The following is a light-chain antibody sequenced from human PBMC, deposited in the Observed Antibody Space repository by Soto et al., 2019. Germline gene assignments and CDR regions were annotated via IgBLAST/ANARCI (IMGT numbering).Light chain of an antibody. Sequence: QSVLTHPPSVSGAPGQRVTISCTGSSSNIGAGYDVHWYQQLPGTAPKLLIYGNSNRPSGVPDRFSGSKSGTSASLAITGLQAEDEADYYCQSYDSSLRALFGGGTKVTVL. CDR2: GNS. V-gene: IGLV1-40*01. CDR3: QSYDSSLRAL. J-gene: IGLJ3*02. CDR1: SSNIGAGYD.